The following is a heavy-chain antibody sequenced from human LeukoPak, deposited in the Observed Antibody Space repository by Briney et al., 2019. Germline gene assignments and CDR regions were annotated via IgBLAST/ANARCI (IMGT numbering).Heavy chain of an antibody. J-gene: IGHJ6*02. V-gene: IGHV3-48*04. D-gene: IGHD3-10*01. CDR1: GLTFSNFW. CDR2: ISSSSSTI. CDR3: ARDPGNYYYYGMDV. Sequence: GGSLRLSCLASGLTFSNFWMTWLRQAPGKGLEWVSYISSSSSTIYYADSVKGRFTISRDNAKNSLYLQMNSLRAEDTAVYYCARDPGNYYYYGMDVWGQGTTVTISS.